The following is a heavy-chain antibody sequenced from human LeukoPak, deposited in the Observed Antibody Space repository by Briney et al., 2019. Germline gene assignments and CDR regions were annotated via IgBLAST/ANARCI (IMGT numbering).Heavy chain of an antibody. Sequence: GGSLRLSCAASGFTFSNAWMNWVRQAPGKGLEWVGRIKSKPDGGTTDYAAPVKGRFTISRDDSKNTLYLQMNSLQTEDTAVYYCATDFYDSTWGQGTLVTVSS. CDR3: ATDFYDST. CDR1: GFTFSNAW. V-gene: IGHV3-15*07. CDR2: IKSKPDGGTT. D-gene: IGHD3-22*01. J-gene: IGHJ5*02.